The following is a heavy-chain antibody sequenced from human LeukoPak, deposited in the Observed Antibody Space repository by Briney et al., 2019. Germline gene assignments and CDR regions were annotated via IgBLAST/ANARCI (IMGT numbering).Heavy chain of an antibody. Sequence: GGSLRLSCAASGFTFSSYAMTWVRQAPGKGLEWVSGISGSGGSTHYADSVKGRFTISRDNSKNTLYLQMNSLRAEDTAVYYCAKETYTHSGTYYLYYFDYWGQGTLVTVPS. J-gene: IGHJ4*02. CDR2: ISGSGGST. CDR1: GFTFSSYA. CDR3: AKETYTHSGTYYLYYFDY. V-gene: IGHV3-23*01. D-gene: IGHD1-26*01.